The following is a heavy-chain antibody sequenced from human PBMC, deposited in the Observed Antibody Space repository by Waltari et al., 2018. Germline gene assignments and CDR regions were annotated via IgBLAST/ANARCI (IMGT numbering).Heavy chain of an antibody. J-gene: IGHJ2*01. CDR2: MNPNSGNT. D-gene: IGHD1-26*01. Sequence: QVQLVQSGAEVKKPGASVKVSCKASGYPLATYDINWVRQAPGQGLEWMGWMNPNSGNTGYAQKFQGRVTMTRNTSISTAYMELSSLKSEDTAIYYCARLRGSFFYWYFDLWGRGTLVTVSS. V-gene: IGHV1-8*01. CDR1: GYPLATYD. CDR3: ARLRGSFFYWYFDL.